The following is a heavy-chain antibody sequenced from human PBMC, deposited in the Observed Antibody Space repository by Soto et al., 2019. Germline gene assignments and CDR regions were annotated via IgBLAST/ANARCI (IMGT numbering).Heavy chain of an antibody. CDR1: GYSFTSYW. V-gene: IGHV5-51*01. J-gene: IGHJ4*02. D-gene: IGHD3-22*01. CDR2: IYPGDSDT. CDR3: ARPQQRDYYDSSGSDY. Sequence: GESLKISCKGSGYSFTSYWIGWVRQMPGKGLEWMGIIYPGDSDTRYSPSFQGQVTISADKSISTAYLQWSSLKASDTAMYYCARPQQRDYYDSSGSDYWGQGTLVTVSS.